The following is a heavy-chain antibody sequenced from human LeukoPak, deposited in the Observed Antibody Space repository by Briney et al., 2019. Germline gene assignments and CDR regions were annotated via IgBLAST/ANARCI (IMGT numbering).Heavy chain of an antibody. V-gene: IGHV4-34*01. CDR1: GVTFSGYY. CDR3: ARAAGRAAGTAMAARRGNYGMDV. D-gene: IGHD5-18*01. J-gene: IGHJ6*02. Sequence: SETLSLTCAAYGVTFSGYYWSWIRQPPGKGLEWIGEINHSGSTNYNPSLKSRVTISVDTSKNQFSLKLSSVTAADTAVYYCARAAGRAAGTAMAARRGNYGMDVWGQGTTVTVSS. CDR2: INHSGST.